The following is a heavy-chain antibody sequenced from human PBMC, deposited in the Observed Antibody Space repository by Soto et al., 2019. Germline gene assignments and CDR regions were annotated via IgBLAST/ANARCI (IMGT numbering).Heavy chain of an antibody. V-gene: IGHV2-5*01. CDR3: TRSDIWPGSSDX. Sequence: SGPTLVHPTQTLTLTCTFSGFSLSTGGVRVGWIRHPPGKALECLSLIYWNDDKYYNPSLRNRLNITKDTSKNQVVLTMTNMDPVDTGTYYCTRSDIWPGSSDXWGQGTLVTVSX. D-gene: IGHD3-9*01. CDR2: IYWNDDK. J-gene: IGHJ5*02. CDR1: GFSLSTGGVR.